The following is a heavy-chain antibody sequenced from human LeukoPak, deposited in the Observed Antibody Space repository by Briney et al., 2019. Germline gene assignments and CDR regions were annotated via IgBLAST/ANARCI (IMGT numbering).Heavy chain of an antibody. V-gene: IGHV1-2*02. CDR2: INPNSGGT. D-gene: IGHD6-19*01. Sequence: GASVKVSCKASGYTFTGYYMHWVRQAPGQGLEWVGWINPNSGGTNYAQKFQGRVTMTRDTSISTAYLEVTRLRSDDTAVYFCARAPSPHSTGWYEMFDSWGQGTLVTVSS. J-gene: IGHJ4*02. CDR1: GYTFTGYY. CDR3: ARAPSPHSTGWYEMFDS.